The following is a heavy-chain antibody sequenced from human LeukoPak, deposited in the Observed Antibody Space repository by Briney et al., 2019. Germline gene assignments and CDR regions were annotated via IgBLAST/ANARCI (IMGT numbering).Heavy chain of an antibody. CDR2: ISAYNGNT. D-gene: IGHD6-13*01. Sequence: ASVKVSCKASGYTFTYFYMHWVRQAPGQGLEWMGWISAYNGNTNYAQKLQGRVTMTTDTSTSTAYMELRSLRSDDTAVYYCARSYSSSWYGLWGQGTLVTVSS. V-gene: IGHV1-18*04. CDR1: GYTFTYFY. J-gene: IGHJ4*02. CDR3: ARSYSSSWYGL.